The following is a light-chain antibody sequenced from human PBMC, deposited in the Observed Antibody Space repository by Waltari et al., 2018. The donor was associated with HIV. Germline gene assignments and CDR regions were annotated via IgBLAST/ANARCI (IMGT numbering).Light chain of an antibody. J-gene: IGLJ2*01. V-gene: IGLV1-44*01. CDR1: PSNIGSNN. CDR2: STD. Sequence: QSPLTQTHSMSAAPGQRVNISCSGGPSNIGSNNVHWYRQLPGTAPKLLIYSTDQRPSSVPVRFSGSKSATAAFLVISGLQSDDEADYYCATWDDTMSVVFGGGTRLTVL. CDR3: ATWDDTMSVV.